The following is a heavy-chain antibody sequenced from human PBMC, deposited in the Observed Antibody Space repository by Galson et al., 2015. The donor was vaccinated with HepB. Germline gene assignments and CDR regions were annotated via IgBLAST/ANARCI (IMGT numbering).Heavy chain of an antibody. CDR1: GFTFSSYG. CDR2: IWYDGSNK. D-gene: IGHD5-24*01. Sequence: SLRLSCAASGFTFSSYGMHWVRQAPGKGLEWVAVIWYDGSNKYYADSVKGRFTISRDNSKNTLYLQMNSLRAEDTAVYYCARGPGLGLKMATTHFDYWGQGTLVTVSS. CDR3: ARGPGLGLKMATTHFDY. V-gene: IGHV3-33*01. J-gene: IGHJ4*02.